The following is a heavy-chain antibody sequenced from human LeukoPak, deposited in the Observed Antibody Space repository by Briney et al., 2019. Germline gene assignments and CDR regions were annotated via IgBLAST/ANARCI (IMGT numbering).Heavy chain of an antibody. D-gene: IGHD3-10*01. Sequence: GRSLRLSCVASGFTFSSYGMHWVRQAPGKGLEWVAVISYDGSNKYYADSVKGRFTISRDNSKNTLYLQMNSLRAEDTAVYYCAKNADYYGSGSYAQGYYGMDVWGKGTTVTVSS. CDR2: ISYDGSNK. V-gene: IGHV3-30*18. CDR1: GFTFSSYG. J-gene: IGHJ6*04. CDR3: AKNADYYGSGSYAQGYYGMDV.